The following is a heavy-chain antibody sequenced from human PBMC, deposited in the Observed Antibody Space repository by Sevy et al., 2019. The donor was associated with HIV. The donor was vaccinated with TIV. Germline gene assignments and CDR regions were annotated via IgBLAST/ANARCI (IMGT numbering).Heavy chain of an antibody. CDR3: ARSWDYWGKMGY. Sequence: GGSLRLSCAASGFTFNNYWMTWVRQAPGKGLEWVANIKQDGSDKYDMESVKGRFNISRDNTKNSLYLQLNSLRAEDTAVYYCARSWDYWGKMGYWGQGTLVTVSS. V-gene: IGHV3-7*03. J-gene: IGHJ4*02. CDR2: IKQDGSDK. D-gene: IGHD7-27*01. CDR1: GFTFNNYW.